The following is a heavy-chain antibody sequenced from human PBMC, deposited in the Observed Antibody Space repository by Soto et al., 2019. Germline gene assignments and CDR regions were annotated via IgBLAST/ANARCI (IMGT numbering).Heavy chain of an antibody. V-gene: IGHV3-11*01. D-gene: IGHD3-16*01. CDR3: ARVGQDYYYGMDV. CDR1: GFAFSDYY. Sequence: ESGGGLVKPGGSLRLSCAASGFAFSDYYMTWIRQAPGKGLEWVSYMSSSGNDIYYADSVKGRFTISRDNIQNSLYLQMNSLRAEDTAIYYCARVGQDYYYGMDVWGQGTTVTVSS. J-gene: IGHJ6*02. CDR2: MSSSGNDI.